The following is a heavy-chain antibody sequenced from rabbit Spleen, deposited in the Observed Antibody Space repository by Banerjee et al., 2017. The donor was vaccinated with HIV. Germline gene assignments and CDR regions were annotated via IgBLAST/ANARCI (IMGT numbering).Heavy chain of an antibody. V-gene: IGHV1S45*01. CDR3: ARAPSGGGDRYSFYL. CDR1: GFSFSDRDV. J-gene: IGHJ4*01. CDR2: INVYTGKP. D-gene: IGHD2-1*01. Sequence: QQQLVESGGGLVKPEGSLTLTCKASGFSFSDRDVMCWVRQAPGKGLQWIACINVYTGKPVYATWAKGRFTISRTSSTTVTLQMTSLTAADTATYFCARAPSGGGDRYSFYLWGPGTLVTVS.